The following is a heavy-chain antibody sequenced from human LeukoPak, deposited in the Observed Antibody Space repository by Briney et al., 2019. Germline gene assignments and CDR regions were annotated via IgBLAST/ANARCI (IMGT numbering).Heavy chain of an antibody. V-gene: IGHV1-2*02. J-gene: IGHJ3*02. D-gene: IGHD4-17*01. Sequence: VKVSCKASGGTFSSYAISWVRQAPGQGLEWMGWINPSSGGTNYAQKFQGRVTMTRDTSISTAYMELSRLRSDDTAVYYCARDRSTVTTSINAFDIWGQGTMVTVSS. CDR1: GGTFSSYA. CDR3: ARDRSTVTTSINAFDI. CDR2: INPSSGGT.